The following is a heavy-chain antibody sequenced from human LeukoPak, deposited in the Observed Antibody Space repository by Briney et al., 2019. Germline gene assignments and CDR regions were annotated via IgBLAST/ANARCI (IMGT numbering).Heavy chain of an antibody. V-gene: IGHV3-7*04. CDR3: ARDVSHASLDF. CDR1: GFSFSKSR. Sequence: PGGSLRLSCAASGFSFSKSRMTWVRQAPGKGLEWVANIDPNGNNKYSVDSVRGRFTISRDNAKNSLYLQMNNLRAEDTAMYFCARDVSHASLDFWGQGALVTVSS. J-gene: IGHJ4*02. D-gene: IGHD2/OR15-2a*01. CDR2: IDPNGNNK.